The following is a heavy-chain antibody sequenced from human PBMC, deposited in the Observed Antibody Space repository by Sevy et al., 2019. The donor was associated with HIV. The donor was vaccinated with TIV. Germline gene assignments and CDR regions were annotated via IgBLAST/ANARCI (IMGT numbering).Heavy chain of an antibody. V-gene: IGHV3-30*04. CDR1: GFTFSDYD. Sequence: GWSLRLSCAASGFTFSDYDMHWVRQAPGKGLEWVAVMSHDGNYKNHADSVKVRFTISRDNFKNTLYLQMNSLRVEDTAVYFCARLFSCGGDCYYLDYWGQGAPVTVSS. CDR3: ARLFSCGGDCYYLDY. CDR2: MSHDGNYK. D-gene: IGHD2-21*02. J-gene: IGHJ4*02.